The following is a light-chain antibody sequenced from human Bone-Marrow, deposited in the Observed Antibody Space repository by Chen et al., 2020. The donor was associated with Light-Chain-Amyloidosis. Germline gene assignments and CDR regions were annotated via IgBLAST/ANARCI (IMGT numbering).Light chain of an antibody. Sequence: NFMLTQPHSVSESPGETVIISCTRSSGSIATNYVQGYQQRPGSSPTTVIYEDDQSPSGVPDRFSGSIDRSSNSASLTSSGLKTEDEADYYCQSYQGSSQGVFGGGTKLTVL. CDR1: SGSIATNY. V-gene: IGLV6-57*01. CDR2: EDD. CDR3: QSYQGSSQGV. J-gene: IGLJ3*02.